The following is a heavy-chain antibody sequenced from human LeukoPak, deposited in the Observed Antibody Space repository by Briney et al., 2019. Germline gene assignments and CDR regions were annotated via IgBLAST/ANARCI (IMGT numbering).Heavy chain of an antibody. V-gene: IGHV4-38-2*01. D-gene: IGHD6-19*01. CDR3: ARVVAVAGTPYFDY. Sequence: SETLSLTCAVSGYSISSDYYWGWIRQPPGKGLEWIGSIYHSGSTYYNPSLKSRVTISVDTSKNQFSLKLSSVTAADTAVYYCARVVAVAGTPYFDYWGQGTLVTVSS. CDR1: GYSISSDYY. CDR2: IYHSGST. J-gene: IGHJ4*02.